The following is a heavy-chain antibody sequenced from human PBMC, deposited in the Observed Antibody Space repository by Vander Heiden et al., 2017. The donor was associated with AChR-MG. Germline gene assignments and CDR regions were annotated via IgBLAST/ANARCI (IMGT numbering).Heavy chain of an antibody. V-gene: IGHV1-46*01. CDR3: ARGTGDFGQLLVDH. CDR2: TIPSDGKS. CDR1: GYIFTNYY. D-gene: IGHD7-27*01. J-gene: IGHJ4*02. Sequence: QVSLVQSGAEMPRPGASVRIACKASGYIFTNYYTHRRRHAPARAPEWMGITIPSDGKSTVAQKFRGRGSMSSDTSTSTVYWQMGSLTSDDTAIYYCARGTGDFGQLLVDHWGQGTSLTVSS.